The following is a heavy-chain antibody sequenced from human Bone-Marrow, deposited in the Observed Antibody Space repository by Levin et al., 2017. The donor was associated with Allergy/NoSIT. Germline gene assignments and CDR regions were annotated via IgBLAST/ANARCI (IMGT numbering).Heavy chain of an antibody. J-gene: IGHJ6*03. CDR3: ARVFARYYYYIDV. CDR1: GGSISSPGYY. V-gene: IGHV4-31*03. D-gene: IGHD3-3*01. CDR2: IYNSGST. Sequence: SETLSLTCSVSGGSISSPGYYWGWIRRLPGKGLEWMGYIYNSGSTYYNPSLESRLSMSIDTSKNQVSLHLTSVTAADTAVFYCARVFARYYYYIDVWGKGTTVTVSS.